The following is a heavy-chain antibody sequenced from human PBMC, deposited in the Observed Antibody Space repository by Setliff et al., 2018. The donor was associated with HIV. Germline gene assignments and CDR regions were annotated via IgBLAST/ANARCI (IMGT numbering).Heavy chain of an antibody. Sequence: PSETLSLTCTVSGDSISSNNYYWAWIRQSPGKGLEWIGCIFYGGSVYGSGRTFFNPYLKSRVTISVDTSKNHFSLKLSSVTAADTAVYYCARHLEYRGAYARYLDYWGQGSLVTVSS. CDR1: GDSISSNNYY. D-gene: IGHD2-2*02. CDR2: IFYGGSVYGSGRT. V-gene: IGHV4-39*01. J-gene: IGHJ4*02. CDR3: ARHLEYRGAYARYLDY.